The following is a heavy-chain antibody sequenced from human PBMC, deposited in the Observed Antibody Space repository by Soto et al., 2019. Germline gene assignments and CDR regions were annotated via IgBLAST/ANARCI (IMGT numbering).Heavy chain of an antibody. CDR1: GDSISSSSYY. CDR2: IFYSGST. CDR3: ARGAGSPTYYYGMDV. Sequence: SETLSLTCTVSGDSISSSSYYWGWIRQPPGKGLEWIGSIFYSGSTYYNPSLKSRVTISVDTSKNQFSLNLSSVTAADTAEYYCARGAGSPTYYYGMDVWGQGTTVTVSS. J-gene: IGHJ6*02. D-gene: IGHD2-15*01. V-gene: IGHV4-39*01.